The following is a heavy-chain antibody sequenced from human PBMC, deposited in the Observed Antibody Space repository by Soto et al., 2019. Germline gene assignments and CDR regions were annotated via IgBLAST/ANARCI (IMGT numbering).Heavy chain of an antibody. CDR1: GYTFSNFG. V-gene: IGHV1-18*01. J-gene: IGHJ4*02. CDR3: ARERQGRYEY. D-gene: IGHD5-12*01. Sequence: GASVKVSCKASGYTFSNFGITWVRQAPGQGLQWMGWIAVHSGSTKFVQDLQCRVSMTTDTSTSTAYMELRNLRSDDTAVYYCARERQGRYEYWGQGTLVTVSS. CDR2: IAVHSGST.